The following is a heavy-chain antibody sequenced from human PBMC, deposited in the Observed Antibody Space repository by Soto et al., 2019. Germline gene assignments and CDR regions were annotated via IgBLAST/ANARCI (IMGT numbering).Heavy chain of an antibody. CDR2: IYHSGST. V-gene: IGHV4-30-2*05. J-gene: IGHJ4*02. D-gene: IGHD1-1*01. CDR3: GTVGTRATGLSFFDY. Sequence: SETLCLTCAVSGGSIISCGYSWSWIRQPPGKGLEWVGYIYHSGSTYYNPSLKSRVTISVDTSKSQFSLNLSFVTAADTAVSYSGTVGTRATGLSFFDYWGQGSLVXVFS. CDR1: GGSIISCGYS.